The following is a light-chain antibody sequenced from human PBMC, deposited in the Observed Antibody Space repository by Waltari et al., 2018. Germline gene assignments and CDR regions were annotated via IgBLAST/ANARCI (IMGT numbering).Light chain of an antibody. Sequence: QSALTQPASVSGSLGQSITFSCTGTSRDVGTYDLVSWYRQYPGEAPRLMIYEVVKRPSRVSNRFSGSKSGNMASLTISGLQAEDEAHYYCSSYAGGGRVVFGGWTKLTVL. CDR2: EVV. CDR3: SSYAGGGRVV. V-gene: IGLV2-23*02. CDR1: SRDVGTYDL. J-gene: IGLJ2*01.